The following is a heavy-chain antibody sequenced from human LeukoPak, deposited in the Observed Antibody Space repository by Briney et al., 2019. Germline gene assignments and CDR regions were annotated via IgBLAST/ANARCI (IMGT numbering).Heavy chain of an antibody. J-gene: IGHJ4*02. CDR1: GSSISRNY. Sequence: SETLSLTCSVSGSSISRNYWSWIRQSPGKGLEWVGHISYSGSTNYNPSLNSRVTMSVDTSQTQISLKRSSVTAAATAVYFCARGVSTWLPSPSSHFDSWGQGTLVTVSS. V-gene: IGHV4-59*01. CDR2: ISYSGST. CDR3: ARGVSTWLPSPSSHFDS. D-gene: IGHD6-19*01.